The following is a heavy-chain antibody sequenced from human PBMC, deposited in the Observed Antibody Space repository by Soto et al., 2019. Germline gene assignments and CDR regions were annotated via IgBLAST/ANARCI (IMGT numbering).Heavy chain of an antibody. J-gene: IGHJ4*01. Sequence: GESLKISCKTSGYSFTSYWIGWVRQMPGKGMEWMGNIYPYDSDTRYSPSFQGQVTISADTSITTAYLQWSGLRASDTDMYFCARHLLGSTRVKFYYWGKGTLVTVSS. CDR2: IYPYDSDT. CDR3: ARHLLGSTRVKFYY. CDR1: GYSFTSYW. D-gene: IGHD2-2*01. V-gene: IGHV5-51*01.